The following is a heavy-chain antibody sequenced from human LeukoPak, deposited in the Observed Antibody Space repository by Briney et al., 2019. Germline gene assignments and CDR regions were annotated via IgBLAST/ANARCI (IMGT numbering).Heavy chain of an antibody. Sequence: SETLSLTCTVSGGSISSYYWSWIRQPAGKGLEWIGRIYTSGSTNYNPSLKSRATMSVDTSKNQFSLKLSSVTAADTAVYYCATTQDTSISYGPHFDYWGQGTLVTVSS. CDR2: IYTSGST. CDR3: ATTQDTSISYGPHFDY. V-gene: IGHV4-4*07. CDR1: GGSISSYY. J-gene: IGHJ4*02. D-gene: IGHD3-10*01.